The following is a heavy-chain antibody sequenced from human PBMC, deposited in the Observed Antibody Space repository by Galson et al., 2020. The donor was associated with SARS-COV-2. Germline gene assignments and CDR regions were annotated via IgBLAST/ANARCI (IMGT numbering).Heavy chain of an antibody. D-gene: IGHD2-21*01. CDR3: ARVGGGEYGMDV. V-gene: IGHV4-4*02. J-gene: IGHJ6*02. Sequence: SETLSLTCSVFGESISSSKWWSWVRQAPGKGLEWIGEINHFGSNNYSPALKSRVRISVDRSKNQLSLKLTSVTAADTAVFYCARVGGGEYGMDVWGQGTTVTVSS. CDR1: GESISSSKW. CDR2: INHFGSN.